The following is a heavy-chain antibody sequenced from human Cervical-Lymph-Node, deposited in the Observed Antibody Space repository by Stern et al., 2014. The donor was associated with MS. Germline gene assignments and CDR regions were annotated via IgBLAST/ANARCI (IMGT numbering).Heavy chain of an antibody. Sequence: VQLVESGPGLVKPSQTLSLTCTVSGGSLSSDNYYWTWIRQHPGKGLEWIVHIYYSGTTYYNPSLKSRVSITVDTSQNLFSLRLSSVTAADTAVYYCARDHFTTSLDVWGHGTTVTVS. CDR2: IYYSGTT. CDR1: GGSLSSDNYY. J-gene: IGHJ6*02. CDR3: ARDHFTTSLDV. V-gene: IGHV4-31*03. D-gene: IGHD3-22*01.